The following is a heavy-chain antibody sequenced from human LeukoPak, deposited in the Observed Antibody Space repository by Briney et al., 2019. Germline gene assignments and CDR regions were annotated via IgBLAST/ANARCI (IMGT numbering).Heavy chain of an antibody. J-gene: IGHJ4*02. Sequence: GRSLSLSCAASGFTFSNYAIHWVRQAPGKGLEWVSVIYSGGSTYYADSVKGRFTISRDNSKNTLYLQMNSLRAEDTAVYYCARVGSGGCFDYWGQGTLVTVSS. CDR3: ARVGSGGCFDY. CDR2: IYSGGST. CDR1: GFTFSNYA. D-gene: IGHD6-19*01. V-gene: IGHV3-53*01.